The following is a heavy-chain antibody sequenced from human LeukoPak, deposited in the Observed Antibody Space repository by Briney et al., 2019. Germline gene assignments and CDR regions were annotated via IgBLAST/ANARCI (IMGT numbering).Heavy chain of an antibody. D-gene: IGHD3-16*02. CDR3: VRDQKITFGGVIAPSVGLDV. CDR2: INAGNGNT. Sequence: ASVKVSCKASGYTFTSYAMHWVRQAPGQRLEWMGWINAGNGNTQYSQKFQGRVTITRDTSASTAYMELSSLRSEDTAVYYCVRDQKITFGGVIAPSVGLDVWGQGTTVTVSS. V-gene: IGHV1-3*01. J-gene: IGHJ6*02. CDR1: GYTFTSYA.